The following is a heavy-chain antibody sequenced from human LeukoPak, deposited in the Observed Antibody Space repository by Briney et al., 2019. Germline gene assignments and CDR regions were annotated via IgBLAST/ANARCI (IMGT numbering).Heavy chain of an antibody. V-gene: IGHV3-21*01. CDR3: AREIGGTDAFDF. J-gene: IGHJ3*01. Sequence: GGSLRLSCAASGFTFSSYNMNWVRQAPGKGLEWVSSISSSSSYIYYADSVKGRFTISRDNAKNSLYLQMNSLRAEDTAIYYCAREIGGTDAFDFWGQGTRVTVSS. CDR1: GFTFSSYN. D-gene: IGHD3-10*01. CDR2: ISSSSSYI.